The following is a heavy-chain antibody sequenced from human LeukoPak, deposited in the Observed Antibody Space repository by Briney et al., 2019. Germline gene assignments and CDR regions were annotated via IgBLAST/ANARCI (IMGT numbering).Heavy chain of an antibody. CDR1: GGSFSGYY. J-gene: IGHJ3*02. Sequence: SETLSLTCAVYGGSFSGYYWSWIRQPPGKGLEWIGEINHSGSTNYNPSLKSRVTISVDTSKNQFSLKLSSVTAADTAVYYCASYCSSTSCYTGAFDIWGQGTMVTVSS. D-gene: IGHD2-2*02. V-gene: IGHV4-34*01. CDR2: INHSGST. CDR3: ASYCSSTSCYTGAFDI.